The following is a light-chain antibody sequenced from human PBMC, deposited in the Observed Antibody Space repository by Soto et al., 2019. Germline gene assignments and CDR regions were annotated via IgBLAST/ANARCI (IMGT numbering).Light chain of an antibody. CDR2: GAS. V-gene: IGKV3-20*01. Sequence: EIVLTQSPGTLSLSPGERATLSCRASQSINNRYLAWYQQKPGQAPRLLIYGASSRATGIPDRCSGSGSGTDFTLTISRLEPEDFAMYYCQQFGSSPGFTFGPGTKVDMK. CDR1: QSINNRY. CDR3: QQFGSSPGFT. J-gene: IGKJ3*01.